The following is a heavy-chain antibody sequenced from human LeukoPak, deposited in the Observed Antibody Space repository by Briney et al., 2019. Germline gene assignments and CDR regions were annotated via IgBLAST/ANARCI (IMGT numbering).Heavy chain of an antibody. CDR2: IYYSGST. Sequence: SETLSLTCTVSGGSISSYYWNWIRQPPGKGLEWIGYIYYSGSTNYNPPLKSRVTISVDTSKNLFSLNLSSVTAADTAVYYCARVTMVRGDYYYMDVWGKGTTVTVSS. CDR3: ARVTMVRGDYYYMDV. J-gene: IGHJ6*03. CDR1: GGSISSYY. D-gene: IGHD3-10*01. V-gene: IGHV4-59*01.